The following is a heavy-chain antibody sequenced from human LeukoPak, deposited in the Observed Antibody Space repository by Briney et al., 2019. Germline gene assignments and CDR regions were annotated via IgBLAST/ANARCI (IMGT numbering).Heavy chain of an antibody. V-gene: IGHV1-2*02. D-gene: IGHD1-20*01. CDR3: ARGRAGYNWNPHPFFDY. CDR2: INPNSGGT. J-gene: IGHJ4*02. CDR1: GYTFTGYY. Sequence: ASVKVSCKASGYTFTGYYMHWVRQAPGQGLEWMGWINPNSGGTNYAQKFQGRVTITADKSTSTAYMDLSSLKSEDTAVYYCARGRAGYNWNPHPFFDYWGQGTLVTVSS.